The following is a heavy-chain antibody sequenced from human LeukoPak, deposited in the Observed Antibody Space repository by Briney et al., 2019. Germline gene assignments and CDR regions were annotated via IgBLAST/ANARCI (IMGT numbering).Heavy chain of an antibody. Sequence: GALRLSCAASGFTFSSYAMHWVRQAPGKGLEWVAVIAYDGSNKYYADSVKGRFTISRDNSKNTLYLQMNSLRAEDTAVYYCAREMGSVAGTRTYDYYYYGMDVWGQGTTVTVSS. V-gene: IGHV3-30-3*01. D-gene: IGHD6-19*01. CDR3: AREMGSVAGTRTYDYYYYGMDV. CDR1: GFTFSSYA. J-gene: IGHJ6*02. CDR2: IAYDGSNK.